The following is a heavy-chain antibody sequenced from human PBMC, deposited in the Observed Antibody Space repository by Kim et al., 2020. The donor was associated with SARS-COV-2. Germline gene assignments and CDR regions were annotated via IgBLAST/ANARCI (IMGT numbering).Heavy chain of an antibody. CDR3: ARVTPHPELFDP. J-gene: IGHJ5*02. CDR1: GGSLSNYC. CDR2: IYYSVSI. V-gene: IGHV4-59*13. Sequence: SETLSLTCIVSGGSLSNYCWSWFRQPPGKGLEWIGYIYYSVSIHYNPSLESRVTISVDTSKNQFSLRLTSVTAADTAVYYCARVTPHPELFDPWGQGTLVTVSA. D-gene: IGHD1-26*01.